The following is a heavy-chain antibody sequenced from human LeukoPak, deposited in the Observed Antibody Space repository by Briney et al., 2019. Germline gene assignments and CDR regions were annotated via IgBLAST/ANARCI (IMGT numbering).Heavy chain of an antibody. V-gene: IGHV3-7*01. CDR3: ARDRGYTRTNTGGYPVFDL. CDR2: INQDGSGK. D-gene: IGHD2-8*02. Sequence: GGSLRLSCAASGFTSNNYWMSWVRQAPGKGLEWAANINQDGSGKYYVDSVKGRSIISRDNAKNSLYLQMDNLRAEDTAVYYCARDRGYTRTNTGGYPVFDLWGQGTLVTVSS. J-gene: IGHJ4*02. CDR1: GFTSNNYW.